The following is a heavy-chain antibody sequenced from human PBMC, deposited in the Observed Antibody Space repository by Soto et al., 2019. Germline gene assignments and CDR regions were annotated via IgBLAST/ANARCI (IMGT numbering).Heavy chain of an antibody. Sequence: SSETLSLTCTVSGGSISSYYWSWIRQHPGKGLEWIGYIYYSGSTYYNPSLKSRVTISVDTSKNQFSLKLSSVTAADTAVYYCARDSAYCSGGSCYWFDPWGQGTLVTVSS. CDR1: GGSISSYY. D-gene: IGHD2-15*01. V-gene: IGHV4-59*06. CDR2: IYYSGST. J-gene: IGHJ5*02. CDR3: ARDSAYCSGGSCYWFDP.